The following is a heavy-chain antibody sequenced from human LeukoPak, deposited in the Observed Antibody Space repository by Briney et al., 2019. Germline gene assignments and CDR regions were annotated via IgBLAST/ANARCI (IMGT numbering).Heavy chain of an antibody. Sequence: GGSLRLSCATSGFTFSTFTMNWVRQAPGKGLEWVSVIYSGGSTYYADSVKGRFTISRDNSKNTLYLQMNSLRAEDTAVYYCARDWYYDILTGDLRIFDYWGQGTLVTVSS. D-gene: IGHD3-9*01. CDR3: ARDWYYDILTGDLRIFDY. CDR1: GFTFSTFT. J-gene: IGHJ4*02. V-gene: IGHV3-66*01. CDR2: IYSGGST.